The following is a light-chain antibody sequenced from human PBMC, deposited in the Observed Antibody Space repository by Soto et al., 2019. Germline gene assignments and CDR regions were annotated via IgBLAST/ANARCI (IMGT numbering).Light chain of an antibody. CDR1: QDISDH. J-gene: IGKJ1*01. Sequence: DFPMTQSPSSLSASVGDRVTITCRASQDISDHLAWYQQKPGKVPNLLIYAAPTLQSGVPSRFSGGGSGTDFTLTISSLQPEDGATYYCQKYNTPPRTFGQVTKVELK. V-gene: IGKV1-27*01. CDR2: AAP. CDR3: QKYNTPPRT.